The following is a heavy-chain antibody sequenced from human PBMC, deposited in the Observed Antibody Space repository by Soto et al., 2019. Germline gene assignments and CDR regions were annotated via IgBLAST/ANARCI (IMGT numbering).Heavy chain of an antibody. D-gene: IGHD1-1*01. CDR3: TWNVDFYHGMFV. CDR2: IRNRGTT. V-gene: IGHV3-15*01. Sequence: EVQVVESGGGLVKPGASLRLSCVVSGLIFSDAWVSWVRQAPGKGLEWLGRIRNRGTTDYPALVKGRFIISRDDSKNTLYLQMNSLKTDDTAVYYCTWNVDFYHGMFVWGQGTTVTVSS. CDR1: GLIFSDAW. J-gene: IGHJ6*02.